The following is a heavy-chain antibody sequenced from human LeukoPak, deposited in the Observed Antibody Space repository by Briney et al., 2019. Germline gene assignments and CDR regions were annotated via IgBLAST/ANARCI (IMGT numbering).Heavy chain of an antibody. CDR1: GCTFTSYD. Sequence: ASVKVSCKASGCTFTSYDINWVRQATGQGLEWMGWMNPNSGNTGYAQKFQGRVTMTRNTSISTAYMELSSLRSEDTAVYYCARKPVSTVVTPSGYYGMDVWGQGTTVTVSS. CDR3: ARKPVSTVVTPSGYYGMDV. V-gene: IGHV1-8*01. CDR2: MNPNSGNT. J-gene: IGHJ6*02. D-gene: IGHD4-23*01.